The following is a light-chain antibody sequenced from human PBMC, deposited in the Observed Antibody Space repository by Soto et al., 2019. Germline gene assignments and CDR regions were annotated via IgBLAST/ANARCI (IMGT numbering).Light chain of an antibody. V-gene: IGKV3-11*01. Sequence: EVVLTQSPVTLALSPGERATLSCRASQNVDIYVAWYQQKPGQAPRLLIYDASNRATGIPARLSGSGSGTDFTLTISSLEPEDFAVYYCQQRRDWPPLTFGGGTKVEIK. J-gene: IGKJ4*01. CDR3: QQRRDWPPLT. CDR2: DAS. CDR1: QNVDIY.